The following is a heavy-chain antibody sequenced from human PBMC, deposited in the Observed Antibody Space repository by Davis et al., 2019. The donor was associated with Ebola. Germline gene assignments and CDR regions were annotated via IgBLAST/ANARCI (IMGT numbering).Heavy chain of an antibody. CDR2: ISGSGGST. CDR1: GFTFSSYA. V-gene: IGHV3-23*01. Sequence: GESLKISCAASGFTFSSYAMSWVRQAPGKGLEWVSAISGSGGSTYYADSVKGRFTISRDNSKNTLYLQMNSLRAEDTAVYYCAKGLGVVVIATDWGQGTLVTVSS. J-gene: IGHJ4*02. CDR3: AKGLGVVVIATD. D-gene: IGHD3-22*01.